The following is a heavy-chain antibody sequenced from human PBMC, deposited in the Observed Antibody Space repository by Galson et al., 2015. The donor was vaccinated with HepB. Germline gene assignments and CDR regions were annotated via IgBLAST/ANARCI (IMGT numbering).Heavy chain of an antibody. CDR1: GFTVSTTY. CDR3: ARRSGEGDDALDV. Sequence: SLRLSCAASGFTVSTTYMNWVRQAPGRGLEWVSLIYRGGGAVFADSVEGRFSISRENSESTVYLQMNSLRVEDTAVYYCARRSGEGDDALDVWGQGTMVTVSS. D-gene: IGHD7-27*01. J-gene: IGHJ3*01. V-gene: IGHV3-66*04. CDR2: IYRGGGA.